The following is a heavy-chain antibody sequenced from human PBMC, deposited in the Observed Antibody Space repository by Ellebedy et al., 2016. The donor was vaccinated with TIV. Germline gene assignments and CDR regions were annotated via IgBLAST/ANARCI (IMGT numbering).Heavy chain of an antibody. V-gene: IGHV3-7*01. Sequence: GESLKISCAASGFTFSNYWMSWVRQAPGKGLEWVANIKQDGSEKYYVDSVKGRFTISRDNAKNSLYLQMNSLRAEDTAVYYCARGYCSGGSCAFDPWGQGTLVTVSS. CDR1: GFTFSNYW. J-gene: IGHJ5*02. CDR3: ARGYCSGGSCAFDP. D-gene: IGHD2-15*01. CDR2: IKQDGSEK.